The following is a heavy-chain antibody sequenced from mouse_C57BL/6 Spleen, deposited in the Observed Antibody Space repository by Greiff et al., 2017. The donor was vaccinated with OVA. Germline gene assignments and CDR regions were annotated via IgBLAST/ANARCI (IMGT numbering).Heavy chain of an antibody. CDR1: GYTFTSYW. Sequence: QVQLQQPGAELVMPGASVKLSCKASGYTFTSYWMHWVKQRPGQGLEWIGEIDPSASYTNYNQQFKGKSTFTVDKSSSTAYMQLSSLSSEDSAVYCCARDSSGYAMDYWGQGTSVTVSS. V-gene: IGHV1-69*01. D-gene: IGHD3-2*02. CDR3: ARDSSGYAMDY. CDR2: IDPSASYT. J-gene: IGHJ4*01.